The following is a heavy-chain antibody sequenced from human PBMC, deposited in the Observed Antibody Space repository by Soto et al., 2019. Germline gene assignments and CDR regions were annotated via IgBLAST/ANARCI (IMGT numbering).Heavy chain of an antibody. V-gene: IGHV3-15*07. CDR1: GSPLSTAW. Sequence: GGSLSLPCAALGSPLSTAWMTWARQVQGKGLEWVGSIKSKTDGGTTDYAAPVKGRFTISRDDSKNTLYLQMNSLKTEDTAVYYCTTDIVVVVARGHYWGQGTLVTVSS. CDR3: TTDIVVVVARGHY. CDR2: IKSKTDGGTT. D-gene: IGHD2-15*01. J-gene: IGHJ4*02.